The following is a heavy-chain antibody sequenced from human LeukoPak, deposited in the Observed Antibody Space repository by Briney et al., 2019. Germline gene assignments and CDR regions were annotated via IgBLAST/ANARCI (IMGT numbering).Heavy chain of an antibody. Sequence: PGGSLRLSCATSGFRLSHHAMHWVRQAPGKGLEWVAVIWSDGSERYHADSVKGRFAISRDDSQKMVYLQMNSLRPEDTAVYYCVKDVQRGFDSLDHWGQGTLVAVSS. V-gene: IGHV3-33*06. CDR2: IWSDGSER. D-gene: IGHD2-21*01. CDR3: VKDVQRGFDSLDH. J-gene: IGHJ4*02. CDR1: GFRLSHHA.